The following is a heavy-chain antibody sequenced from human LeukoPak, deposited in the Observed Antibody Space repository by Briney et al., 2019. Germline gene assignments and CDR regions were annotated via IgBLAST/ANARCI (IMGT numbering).Heavy chain of an antibody. CDR3: ARDPLCSGGSCYLTYYFDY. D-gene: IGHD2-15*01. CDR1: GYTFTSYG. Sequence: SVKVSCKASGYTFTSYGISWVRQAPGQGLEWMGRIIPILGIANYAQKFQGRVTITADKSTSTAYMELSSLRSEDTAVYYCARDPLCSGGSCYLTYYFDYWGQGTLVTVSS. J-gene: IGHJ4*02. V-gene: IGHV1-69*04. CDR2: IIPILGIA.